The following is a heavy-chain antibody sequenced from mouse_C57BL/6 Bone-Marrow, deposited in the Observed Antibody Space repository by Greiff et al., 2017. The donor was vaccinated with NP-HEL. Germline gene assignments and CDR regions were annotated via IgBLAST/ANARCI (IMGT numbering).Heavy chain of an antibody. CDR2: IHPNSGST. Sequence: VQLQQPGAELVKPGASVKLSCKASGYTFTSYWMHWVKQRPGQGLEWIGMIHPNSGSTNYNEKFKSKATLTVDKASSTDYLQLSSLTSEDSAVYFCARSTTGTRYFDYWGQGTTLTVSS. CDR1: GYTFTSYW. V-gene: IGHV1-64*01. D-gene: IGHD4-1*02. CDR3: ARSTTGTRYFDY. J-gene: IGHJ2*01.